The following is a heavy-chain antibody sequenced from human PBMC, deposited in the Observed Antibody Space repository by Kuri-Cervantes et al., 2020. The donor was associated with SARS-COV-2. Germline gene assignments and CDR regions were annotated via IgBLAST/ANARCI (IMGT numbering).Heavy chain of an antibody. V-gene: IGHV3-30-3*01. Sequence: GESLKISCAASGFTFSSYAMHWVRQAPGKGLEWVAVISYDGSNKYYADSVKGRFTISRDNSKNTLYLQMNSLRAEDTAVYYCARDLSHIVVVPAAMVSNGWSYGMDVWGQGTTVTVSS. CDR3: ARDLSHIVVVPAAMVSNGWSYGMDV. J-gene: IGHJ6*02. CDR2: ISYDGSNK. D-gene: IGHD2-2*01. CDR1: GFTFSSYA.